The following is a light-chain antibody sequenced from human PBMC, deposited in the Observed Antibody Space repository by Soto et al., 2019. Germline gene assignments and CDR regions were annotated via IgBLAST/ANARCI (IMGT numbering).Light chain of an antibody. V-gene: IGKV1-39*01. J-gene: IGKJ1*01. CDR2: AAS. Sequence: DIQMTQSPSSLSASVGDRVTITCRASQSISSFLNWYQQKPGKAPKLLIYAASTLQTGVPSRFSGSGSGTDFTLTISNLQPEDFATYYCHHNDTIPETFGQGTKVEIK. CDR1: QSISSF. CDR3: HHNDTIPET.